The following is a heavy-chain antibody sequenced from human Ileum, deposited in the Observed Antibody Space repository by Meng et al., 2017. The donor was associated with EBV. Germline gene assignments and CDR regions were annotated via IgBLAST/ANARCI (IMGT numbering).Heavy chain of an antibody. V-gene: IGHV4-59*01. CDR3: ASTRGSIGAGADP. J-gene: IGHJ5*02. Sequence: VEVQELGPGLGVLSAGVSLSCTVSGGGFSGYCWWWIRVPPGQGLGLIGYLCFSRNSSYNPSLKCRVTTSVDTSKNQFTLKLSSVTAADTAVYYCASTRGSIGAGADPWGQGTLVTVSS. D-gene: IGHD6-19*01. CDR2: LCFSRNS. CDR1: GGGFSGYC.